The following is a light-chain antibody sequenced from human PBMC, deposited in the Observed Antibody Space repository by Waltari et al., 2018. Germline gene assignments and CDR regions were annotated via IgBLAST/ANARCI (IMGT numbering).Light chain of an antibody. V-gene: IGLV2-14*03. CDR1: SGDIGGYNY. CDR3: SSCTSTATL. CDR2: DVS. J-gene: IGLJ2*01. Sequence: QSALTQPASVSGSPGQSITISCTGTSGDIGGYNYVSWYQQHPGKAPQLMIYDVSYRSSGVSHRFAGSKSGNTASLTTSGLQDGDEADYYCSSCTSTATLFGGGTQLTVL.